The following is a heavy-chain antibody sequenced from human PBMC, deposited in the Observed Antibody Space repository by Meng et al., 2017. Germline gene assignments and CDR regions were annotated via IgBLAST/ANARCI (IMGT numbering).Heavy chain of an antibody. CDR1: GGSISSSNW. CDR3: ARAGVGYYDSSGPYSY. V-gene: IGHV4-4*02. J-gene: IGHJ4*02. CDR2: IYHSGST. D-gene: IGHD3-22*01. Sequence: QGQLQEAGPGLVNPSGTLSLTCAVSGGSISSSNWWSWVRQPPGKGLEWIGEIYHSGSTNYNPSLKSRVTISVDKSKNQFSLKLSSVTAADTAVYYCARAGVGYYDSSGPYSYWGQGTLVTVSS.